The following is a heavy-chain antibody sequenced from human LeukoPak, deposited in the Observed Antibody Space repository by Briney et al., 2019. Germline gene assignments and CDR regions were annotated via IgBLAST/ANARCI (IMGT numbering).Heavy chain of an antibody. D-gene: IGHD4-17*01. J-gene: IGHJ4*02. CDR2: IYYSGST. V-gene: IGHV4-39*07. Sequence: SETLSLTCTVSGGSISSSSYYWGWIRQPPGKGLEWIGSIYYSGSTYYNPSLKSRITMSVDTSKNQFSLKLSSVTAADTAVYYCARASHDYGDYSHFDYWGQGTLVTVSS. CDR1: GGSISSSSYY. CDR3: ARASHDYGDYSHFDY.